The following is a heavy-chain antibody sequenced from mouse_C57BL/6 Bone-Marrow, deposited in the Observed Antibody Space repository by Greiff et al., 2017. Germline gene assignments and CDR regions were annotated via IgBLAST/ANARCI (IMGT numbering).Heavy chain of an antibody. CDR3: ARSWLREGYFDY. CDR1: GYTFTNYW. Sequence: QVQLQQSGAELVRPGTSVKMSCKASGYTFTNYWIGWAKQRPGHGLEWIGDIYPGGGYTNYNEKFKGKVTLTADKSSSTAYMQFSSLTSEDSAIYYCARSWLREGYFDYWGQGTTLTVSS. J-gene: IGHJ2*01. CDR2: IYPGGGYT. D-gene: IGHD2-2*01. V-gene: IGHV1-63*01.